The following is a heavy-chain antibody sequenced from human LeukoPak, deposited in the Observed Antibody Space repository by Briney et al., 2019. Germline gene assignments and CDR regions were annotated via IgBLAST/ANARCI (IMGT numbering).Heavy chain of an antibody. CDR2: ISAYNGNT. D-gene: IGHD6-13*01. Sequence: GASVKVSCKASGYTFTSHGISWVRQAPGQGLEWMGWISAYNGNTNYAQKLQGRVTMTTDTSTSTAYMELRSLRSDDTAVYYCARILSYSSSWSYWSFNPTQDYFDYWGQGTLVTVSS. J-gene: IGHJ4*02. CDR1: GYTFTSHG. CDR3: ARILSYSSSWSYWSFNPTQDYFDY. V-gene: IGHV1-18*01.